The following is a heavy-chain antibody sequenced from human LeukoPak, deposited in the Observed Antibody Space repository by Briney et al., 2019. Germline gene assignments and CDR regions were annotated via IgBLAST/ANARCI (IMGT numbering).Heavy chain of an antibody. D-gene: IGHD3-16*01. J-gene: IGHJ4*02. CDR1: GFTFSHYG. V-gene: IGHV3-23*01. Sequence: PGGSLRLSCAAAGFTFSHYGMSWVRQAPGKGLEWVSSVCGSGNKTYYADSVKGRFTISRENSKDTLYLEMSSLRVDDTAVYYCAKMWRVGGVTTLDYWGQGTLVTVDS. CDR2: VCGSGNKT. CDR3: AKMWRVGGVTTLDY.